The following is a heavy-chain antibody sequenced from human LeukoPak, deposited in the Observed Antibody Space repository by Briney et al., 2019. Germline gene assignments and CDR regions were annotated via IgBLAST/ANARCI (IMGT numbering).Heavy chain of an antibody. CDR2: ISWNSGSI. CDR1: GFTFDDYA. CDR3: AKDLLTMVRGVMDY. Sequence: GGSLRLSCAASGFTFDDYAMHWVRQAPGKGLEWVSGISWNSGSIGYADSVKGRFTISRDNAKNSLYLQMNSLRAEDTALYYCAKDLLTMVRGVMDYWGQGTLVTVS. D-gene: IGHD3-10*01. J-gene: IGHJ4*02. V-gene: IGHV3-9*01.